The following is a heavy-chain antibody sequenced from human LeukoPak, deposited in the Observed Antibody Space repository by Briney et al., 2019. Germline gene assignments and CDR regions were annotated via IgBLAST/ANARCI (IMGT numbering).Heavy chain of an antibody. Sequence: SETLSLTCAVSGYSISSGYYWGWIRQPPGKGLEWIGSIYYSGSTHYNPSLKSRVTISVDTSQNQFSLKLSSVTAADTAVYYCARNDSSGYFDCWGQGTLVTVSS. CDR3: ARNDSSGYFDC. CDR1: GYSISSGYY. CDR2: IYYSGST. D-gene: IGHD3-22*01. J-gene: IGHJ4*02. V-gene: IGHV4-38-2*01.